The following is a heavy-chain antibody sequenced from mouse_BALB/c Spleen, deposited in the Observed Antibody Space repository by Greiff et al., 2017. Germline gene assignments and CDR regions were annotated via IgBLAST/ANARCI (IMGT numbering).Heavy chain of an antibody. J-gene: IGHJ4*01. V-gene: IGHV3-6*02. CDR2: ISYDGSN. Sequence: EVQLQESGPGLVKPSQSLSLTCSVTGYSITSGYYWNWIRQFPGNKLEWMGYISYDGSNNYNPSLKNRISITRDTSKNQFFLKLNSVTTEDTATYYCARGSSGYVPLYAMDYWGQGTSVTVSS. D-gene: IGHD3-1*01. CDR3: ARGSSGYVPLYAMDY. CDR1: GYSITSGYY.